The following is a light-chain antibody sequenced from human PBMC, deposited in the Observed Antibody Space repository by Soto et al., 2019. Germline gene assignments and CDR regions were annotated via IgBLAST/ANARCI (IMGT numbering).Light chain of an antibody. CDR1: QSVSTN. CDR2: DAS. V-gene: IGKV3-15*01. Sequence: EIVMTQSPATLSVSPGERATLSCRASQSVSTNLAWYQRKPGHTPRLLIYDASTRATGVPLRFGGSGSGTELTITISSLQSEDCAVYDGQQYTKWPLTFGQGTKVDIK. J-gene: IGKJ1*01. CDR3: QQYTKWPLT.